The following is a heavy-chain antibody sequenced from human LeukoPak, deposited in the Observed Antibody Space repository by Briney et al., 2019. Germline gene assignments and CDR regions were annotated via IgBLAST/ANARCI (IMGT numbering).Heavy chain of an antibody. CDR1: GFTFSSYG. D-gene: IGHD5-12*01. CDR3: AKQATGSFDY. Sequence: PGGSLRLSCAASGFTFSSYGMHWVRQAPGKWREWVAVISYDGSNKYYADSVKGRFTISRDNSKNTLYLQMNSLRAEDTAVYYCAKQATGSFDYWGQGTLVTVSS. V-gene: IGHV3-30*18. J-gene: IGHJ4*02. CDR2: ISYDGSNK.